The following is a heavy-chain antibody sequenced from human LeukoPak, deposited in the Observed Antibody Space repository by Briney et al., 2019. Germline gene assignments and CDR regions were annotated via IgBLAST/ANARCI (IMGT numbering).Heavy chain of an antibody. CDR3: ARNYYGSGSSFPGY. V-gene: IGHV3-23*01. D-gene: IGHD3-10*01. CDR2: ISGSGSGSST. Sequence: PGGSLRLSCAASGFTFSSSAMSWVRQAPGKGLEWVSTISGSGSGSSTYYADSVKGRFTISRDNSKNTVYLQMNSLRAEDTAVYYCARNYYGSGSSFPGYWGQGTLVTVSS. J-gene: IGHJ4*02. CDR1: GFTFSSSA.